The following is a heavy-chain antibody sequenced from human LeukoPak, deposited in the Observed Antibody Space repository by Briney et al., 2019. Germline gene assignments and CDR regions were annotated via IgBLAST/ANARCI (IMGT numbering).Heavy chain of an antibody. D-gene: IGHD3-3*01. Sequence: PSETLSLTCTVSGGSISSYYWSWLRQPAGKGLEWIGRIYTSGSTNYNPSLKSRVTMSVDTSKNQFSLKLSSVTAADTAAYYCARDKGLNYDFWSGLVWGKGTTVTVSS. J-gene: IGHJ6*04. CDR1: GGSISSYY. CDR2: IYTSGST. V-gene: IGHV4-4*07. CDR3: ARDKGLNYDFWSGLV.